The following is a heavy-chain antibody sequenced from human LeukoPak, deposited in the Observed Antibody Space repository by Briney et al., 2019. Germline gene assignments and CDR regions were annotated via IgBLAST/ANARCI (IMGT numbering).Heavy chain of an antibody. J-gene: IGHJ4*02. Sequence: GGSLRLSCAASGFTFSSYWMSWVRQAPGKGLEWVANIADDGSEKYYVDSVKGRFTISRDNAKNSLYLHMNSLRAEDTAVYYCARGGYSRPDYWGRGTLVTVSS. CDR1: GFTFSSYW. CDR2: IADDGSEK. D-gene: IGHD5-18*01. CDR3: ARGGYSRPDY. V-gene: IGHV3-7*05.